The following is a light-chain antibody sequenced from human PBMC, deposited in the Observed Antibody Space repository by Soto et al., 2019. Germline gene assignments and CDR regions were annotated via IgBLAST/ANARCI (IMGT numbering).Light chain of an antibody. CDR2: DAS. J-gene: IGKJ4*01. CDR3: QHHNNWIST. Sequence: PGERATLSCRASQCAYNLAWYQQEPGQPPRLLIYDASNRATGVPARYPGSGSGTEFALTISTLKHEDFAVYYYQHHNNWISTFGGGTEVEI. CDR1: QCAYN. V-gene: IGKV3-11*01.